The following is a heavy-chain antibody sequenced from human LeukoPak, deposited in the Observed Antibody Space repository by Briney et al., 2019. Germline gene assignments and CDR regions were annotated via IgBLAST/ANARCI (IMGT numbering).Heavy chain of an antibody. CDR1: GYTFTSYD. D-gene: IGHD6-13*01. V-gene: IGHV1-8*01. CDR3: ARGSGSWYWIDY. J-gene: IGHJ4*02. CDR2: MNPNSGNT. Sequence: ASVKVSCKASGYTFTSYDINWVRQATGQGLEWMGWMNPNSGNTGYAQKIQGRVTMTRNTSISTAYMELSSLRSEDTAVYYCARGSGSWYWIDYWGQGTLVTVSS.